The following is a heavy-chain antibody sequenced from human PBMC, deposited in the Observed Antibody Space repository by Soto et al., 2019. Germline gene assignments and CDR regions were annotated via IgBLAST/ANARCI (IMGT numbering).Heavy chain of an antibody. D-gene: IGHD1-1*01. CDR2: IKSKTDGGTT. CDR1: GFTFSNAW. CDR3: TTSGKDFDY. Sequence: GGSLRLSCAASGFTFSNAWMSWVRQAPGKGLEWVGHIKSKTDGGTTDYAAPVKGRFTISRDDSKNTLYLQMNSLKTEDTAVYYCTTSGKDFDYWGQGTLVTVSS. V-gene: IGHV3-15*01. J-gene: IGHJ4*02.